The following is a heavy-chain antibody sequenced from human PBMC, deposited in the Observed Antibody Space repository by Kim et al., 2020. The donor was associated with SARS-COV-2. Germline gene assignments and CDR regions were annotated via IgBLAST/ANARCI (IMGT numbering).Heavy chain of an antibody. CDR3: AGIVDTAMVPLRMDV. CDR1: GFTFSSYG. V-gene: IGHV3-30*03. J-gene: IGHJ6*02. CDR2: ISYDGSNK. Sequence: GGSLRLSCAASGFTFSSYGMHWVRQAPGKGLEWVAVISYDGSNKYYADSVKGRFTISRDNSKNTLYLQMNSLRAEDTAVYYCAGIVDTAMVPLRMDVWGQGTTVTVSS. D-gene: IGHD5-18*01.